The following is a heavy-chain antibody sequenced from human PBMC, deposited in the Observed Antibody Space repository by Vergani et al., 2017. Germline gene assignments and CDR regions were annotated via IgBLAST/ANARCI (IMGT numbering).Heavy chain of an antibody. CDR1: GYTFTSYA. V-gene: IGHV1-3*01. J-gene: IGHJ5*02. CDR2: INAGNGNT. Sequence: QVQLVQSGAEVKKPGASVKVSCKASGYTFTSYAMHWVRQAPGQRLEWMGWINAGNGNTKYSQKFQGRVTITRDTSISTAYMELSRLRSDDTAVYYCARGPLGYCSGGSCYSRGGWFDPWGQGTLVTVSS. D-gene: IGHD2-15*01. CDR3: ARGPLGYCSGGSCYSRGGWFDP.